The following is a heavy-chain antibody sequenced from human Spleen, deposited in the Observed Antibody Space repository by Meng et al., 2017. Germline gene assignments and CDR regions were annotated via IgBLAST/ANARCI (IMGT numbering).Heavy chain of an antibody. Sequence: ASVKVSCKVSGYSLTELFMHWVRQAPGKGLQWMGGFDPEDAETIYAQKFQGRVTMTDDTSTDTAYMELSSLRSEDTAVYYCARAPNYYDSSGYYYVLSGSGAEYYFDYWGQGTLVTVSS. CDR3: ARAPNYYDSSGYYYVLSGSGAEYYFDY. CDR1: GYSLTELF. V-gene: IGHV1-24*01. CDR2: FDPEDAET. J-gene: IGHJ4*02. D-gene: IGHD3-22*01.